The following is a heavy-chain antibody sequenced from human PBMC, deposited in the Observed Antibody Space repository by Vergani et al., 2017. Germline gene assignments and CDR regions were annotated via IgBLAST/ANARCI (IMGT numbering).Heavy chain of an antibody. Sequence: EVQLVESGGGLVQPGRSLRLSCAASGFTFDDYAMHWVRQAPGKGLEWVSGISWNSGSIGYADSVKGRFTISRDNAKNSLYLQMNSLRAEDTALYYCAKDLTSWGGYYMDVWGKGTTVTVSS. CDR1: GFTFDDYA. CDR3: AKDLTSWGGYYMDV. V-gene: IGHV3-9*01. D-gene: IGHD2-2*01. CDR2: ISWNSGSI. J-gene: IGHJ6*03.